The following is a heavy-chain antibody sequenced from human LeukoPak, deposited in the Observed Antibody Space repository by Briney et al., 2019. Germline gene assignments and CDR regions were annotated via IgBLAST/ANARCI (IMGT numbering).Heavy chain of an antibody. V-gene: IGHV1-18*01. J-gene: IGHJ4*02. CDR3: ARAAGYCTNGVCLDY. CDR1: GYTFTSYG. CDR2: ISAYNGNT. Sequence: ASVKVSCKASGYTFTSYGISWVRQAPGQGLEWMGWISAYNGNTNYAQKFQGRVTMTRDTSISTAYMELSRLRSDDTAVYYCARAAGYCTNGVCLDYWGQGTLVTVSS. D-gene: IGHD2-8*01.